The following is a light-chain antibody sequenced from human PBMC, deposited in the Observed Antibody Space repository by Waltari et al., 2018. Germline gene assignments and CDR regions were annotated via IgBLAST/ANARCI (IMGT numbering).Light chain of an antibody. Sequence: RASPSVNKRCLAWYQQRHCKASRLRFYGASSRAAGSPVRLSGSASGTDFTLTISRLEPEDFAVYYCQQYGSSILYTCGRGTKLKIK. CDR2: GAS. CDR3: QQYGSSILYT. V-gene: IGKV3-20*01. J-gene: IGKJ2*01. CDR1: PSVNKRC.